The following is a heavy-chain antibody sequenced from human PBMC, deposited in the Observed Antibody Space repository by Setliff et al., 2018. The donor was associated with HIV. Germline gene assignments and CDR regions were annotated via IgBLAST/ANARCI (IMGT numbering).Heavy chain of an antibody. CDR2: INHSGST. V-gene: IGHV4-34*01. CDR1: GGSFSGYY. J-gene: IGHJ6*03. Sequence: PETLSPTCAVYGGSFSGYYWSWIRQFPGKGLDWIGEINHSGSTNYSPSPKSRVTIPVDTSKNQFSLKVTSVTAADTAVYYCARGDGSLAARPSRYSFYYMGVWGKGTTVTVSS. CDR3: ARGDGSLAARPSRYSFYYMGV. D-gene: IGHD6-6*01.